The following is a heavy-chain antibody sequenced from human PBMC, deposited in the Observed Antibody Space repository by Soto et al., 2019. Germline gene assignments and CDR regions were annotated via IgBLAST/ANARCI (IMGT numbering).Heavy chain of an antibody. CDR1: GFSLSTRGVA. D-gene: IGHD5-12*01. CDR3: AHRPRGYAYYFDY. CDR2: IYWDEDK. J-gene: IGHJ4*02. V-gene: IGHV2-5*02. Sequence: QITLKESGPTLVKPTQTLTLTCTFSGFSLSTRGVAVGWFRQPPGKALEWLALIYWDEDKWYSPSLKSRLTITDDTFKNQVVLTMTNKDPVDTATYYCAHRPRGYAYYFDYWGQGTLVTVSS.